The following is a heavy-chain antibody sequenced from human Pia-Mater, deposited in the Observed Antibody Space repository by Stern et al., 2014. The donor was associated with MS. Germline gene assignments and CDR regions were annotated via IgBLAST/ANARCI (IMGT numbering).Heavy chain of an antibody. D-gene: IGHD4-17*01. CDR1: GFTFSHYS. J-gene: IGHJ4*02. Sequence: EVQLVQSGGGLVKPGVSLRLSCDASGFTFSHYSINWVRQAPGKGLEWISSVCNKSYHTCYADSVEGRITIARDSAKDSVSLHMVSLRAEETAVYYCARARVGDYARSPHLDSWGQGTLVTVSS. V-gene: IGHV3-21*01. CDR2: VCNKSYHT. CDR3: ARARVGDYARSPHLDS.